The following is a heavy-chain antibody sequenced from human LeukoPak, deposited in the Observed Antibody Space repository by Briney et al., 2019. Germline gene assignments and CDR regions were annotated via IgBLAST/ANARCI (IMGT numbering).Heavy chain of an antibody. CDR1: GYTFTGYY. J-gene: IGHJ6*03. D-gene: IGHD1-26*01. CDR2: INPNSGGT. CDR3: ARGAGATLYYYYYYMDV. Sequence: ASVKASCKASGYTFTGYYMHWVRQAPGQGLEWMGWINPNSGGTNYAQKFQGRVTMTRDTSISTAYMELSRLRSDDTAVYYCARGAGATLYYYYYYMDVWGKGTTVTVSS. V-gene: IGHV1-2*02.